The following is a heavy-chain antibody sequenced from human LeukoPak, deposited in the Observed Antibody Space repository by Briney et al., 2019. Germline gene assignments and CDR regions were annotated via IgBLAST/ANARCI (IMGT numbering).Heavy chain of an antibody. CDR1: GFTFGDYY. CDR3: AREGTNWDFDY. Sequence: GGSLRLSCAPSGFTFGDYYMTWIRQAPGKGLEWVSYISTSGSGIYYADSVKGRFTISRDNAKNSLYLQMSSLRAEDTAVYYCAREGTNWDFDYWGQGTLVTVSS. D-gene: IGHD7-27*01. J-gene: IGHJ4*02. CDR2: ISTSGSGI. V-gene: IGHV3-11*04.